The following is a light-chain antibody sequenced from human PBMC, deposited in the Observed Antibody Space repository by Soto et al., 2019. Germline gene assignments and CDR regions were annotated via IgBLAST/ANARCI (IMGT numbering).Light chain of an antibody. CDR1: QSISTF. Sequence: DIQMSQSPSSLPASVGDRVTITCRASQSISTFLNWYQHKPGKAPKLLIYAASSLQSGVTSRFSGRGSGTDFTLTISSLQPEDFATYYCQQTFSIPYTFSQGTKLEIK. CDR2: AAS. J-gene: IGKJ2*01. CDR3: QQTFSIPYT. V-gene: IGKV1-39*01.